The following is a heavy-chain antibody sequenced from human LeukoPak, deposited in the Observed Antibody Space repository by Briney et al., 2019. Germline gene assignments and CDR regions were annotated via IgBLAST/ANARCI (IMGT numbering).Heavy chain of an antibody. CDR1: GGSISSYY. CDR3: ARARSTMVRGVKGMYFDY. Sequence: SETLSLTCTVSGGSISSYYWSWIRQPPGKGLEWIGYIYDSGNTNNNPSLKSRVTISVDTSKNQFSLKLSSVTAADTAVYYRARARSTMVRGVKGMYFDYWGQGTLVTVSS. CDR2: IYDSGNT. J-gene: IGHJ4*02. D-gene: IGHD3-10*01. V-gene: IGHV4-59*08.